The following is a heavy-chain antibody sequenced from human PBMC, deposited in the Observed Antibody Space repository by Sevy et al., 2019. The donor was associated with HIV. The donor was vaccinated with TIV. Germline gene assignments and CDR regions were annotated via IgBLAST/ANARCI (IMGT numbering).Heavy chain of an antibody. CDR1: GGSMGSYY. V-gene: IGHV4-59*01. J-gene: IGHJ6*02. D-gene: IGHD3-9*01. CDR2: LYDTGST. Sequence: SETLSLTCTVSGGSMGSYYWTWIRQPPGKRLEWIGYLYDTGSTNYNPSLESRVTISIDTSKNQFSLNLSYVTAADTAVYYCAREGGLVDYGMDVWGQGITVTVSS. CDR3: AREGGLVDYGMDV.